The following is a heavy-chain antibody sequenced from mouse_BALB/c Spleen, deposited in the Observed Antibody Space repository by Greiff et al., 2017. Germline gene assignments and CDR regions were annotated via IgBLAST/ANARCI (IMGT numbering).Heavy chain of an antibody. CDR1: GFTFSSYT. D-gene: IGHD1-1*01. V-gene: IGHV5-9*03. J-gene: IGHJ4*01. CDR3: ARYYYGSPDY. Sequence: EVQLVESGGGLVKPGGSLKLSCAASGFTFSSYTMSWVRQTPEKRLEWVATISSGGGNTYYPDSVKGRFTISRDNAKNNLYLQMSSLRSEDTALYYCARYYYGSPDYWGQGTSVTVSS. CDR2: ISSGGGNT.